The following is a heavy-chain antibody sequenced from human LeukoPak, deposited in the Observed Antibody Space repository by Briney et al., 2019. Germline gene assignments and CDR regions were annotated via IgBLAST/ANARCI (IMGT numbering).Heavy chain of an antibody. CDR2: ICSGGST. D-gene: IGHD3-22*01. V-gene: IGHV3-66*02. J-gene: IGHJ4*02. CDR1: GFTFSSNY. Sequence: PGGSLRLSCAASGFTFSSNYMSWVRQAPGKGLEWVSVICSGGSTYYADSVKGRFTISRDNSKNTLYLQMNSLRAEDTAVYYCARGRSSGYSYYFDYWGQGTLVTVSS. CDR3: ARGRSSGYSYYFDY.